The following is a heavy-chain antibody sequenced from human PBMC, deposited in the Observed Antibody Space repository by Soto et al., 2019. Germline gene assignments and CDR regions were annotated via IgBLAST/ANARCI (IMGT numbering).Heavy chain of an antibody. Sequence: SQTLSLTCAISGDSVSSNSAAWNWTRQSPSRGLEWLGRTYYRSKWYNDYAVSVKSRITINPDTSKNQFSLQLNSVTPEDTAVYYCARASDTIVVTYFDYWGQGTLVTVSS. D-gene: IGHD2-21*02. CDR1: GDSVSSNSAA. CDR3: ARASDTIVVTYFDY. V-gene: IGHV6-1*01. CDR2: TYYRSKWYN. J-gene: IGHJ4*02.